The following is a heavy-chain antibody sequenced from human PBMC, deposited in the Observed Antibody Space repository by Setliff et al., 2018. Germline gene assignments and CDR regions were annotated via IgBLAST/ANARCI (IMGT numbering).Heavy chain of an antibody. CDR2: ISASGGST. CDR1: GFTFSSYA. D-gene: IGHD3-3*01. J-gene: IGHJ6*02. Sequence: VGSLRLSCAASGFTFSSYAMNWVRQAPGKGLEWVSAISASGGSTYYADSVKGRFTISRDNPKNTLYLQMNSLRAEDTAVYYCAKVNNRFWSGYYPYYYGMDVWGQGTTVTVSS. CDR3: AKVNNRFWSGYYPYYYGMDV. V-gene: IGHV3-23*01.